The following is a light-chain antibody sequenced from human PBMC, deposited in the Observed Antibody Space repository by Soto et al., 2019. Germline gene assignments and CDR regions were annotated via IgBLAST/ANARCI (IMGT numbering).Light chain of an antibody. CDR2: AAS. V-gene: IGKV1-8*01. Sequence: AIRMTQSPSSFSASTGDRVTITCRASQGISSYLAWYQQKPGKAPKLLIYAASTLQSGVPSRFSGSGSGTDFILTISCLQSEDFAVYYCQRYNNWPLTFGGGTKVEIK. CDR1: QGISSY. CDR3: QRYNNWPLT. J-gene: IGKJ4*01.